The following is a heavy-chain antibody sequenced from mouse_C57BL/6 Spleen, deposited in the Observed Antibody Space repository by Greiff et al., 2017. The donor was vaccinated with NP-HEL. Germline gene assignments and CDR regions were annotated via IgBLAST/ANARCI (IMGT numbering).Heavy chain of an antibody. D-gene: IGHD2-4*01. J-gene: IGHJ3*01. CDR2: ISNGGGST. CDR1: GFTFSDYY. Sequence: DVKLVESGGGLVQPGGSLKLSCAASGFTFSDYYMYWVRQTPEKRLEWVAYISNGGGSTYYPDTVKGRFTISRDNAKNTLYLQMSRLKSEDTAMYYCARHMDDYDGTAWFAYWGQGTLVTVSA. V-gene: IGHV5-12*01. CDR3: ARHMDDYDGTAWFAY.